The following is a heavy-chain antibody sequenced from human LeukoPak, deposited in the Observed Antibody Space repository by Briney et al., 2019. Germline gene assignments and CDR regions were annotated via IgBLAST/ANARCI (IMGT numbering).Heavy chain of an antibody. CDR2: IYYSGST. J-gene: IGHJ4*02. Sequence: SETLSLTCTVSGGSISSSSYYWGSIRQPPGKGLEWIGSIYYSGSTYYNPSLRSRVTISVDTSKNQFSLKLSSVTAADTAVYYCARRPRKNCSSTSCPGGLGYYFDYWGQGTLVTVSS. CDR3: ARRPRKNCSSTSCPGGLGYYFDY. V-gene: IGHV4-39*01. D-gene: IGHD2-2*01. CDR1: GGSISSSSYY.